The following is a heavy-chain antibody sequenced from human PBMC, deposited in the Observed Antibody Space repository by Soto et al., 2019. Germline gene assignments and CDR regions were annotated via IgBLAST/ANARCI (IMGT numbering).Heavy chain of an antibody. CDR1: GFSFSDYY. D-gene: IGHD3-22*01. Sequence: GGSLRLSCAASGFSFSDYYMNWIRQAPGKGLEWLSYISNTGTYTNYADSVRGRFVISRDSAENSLYLDMNGLRAEDTAVYYCARARLVVEGRFDYWGQGTLVTVSS. J-gene: IGHJ4*02. V-gene: IGHV3-11*06. CDR2: ISNTGTYT. CDR3: ARARLVVEGRFDY.